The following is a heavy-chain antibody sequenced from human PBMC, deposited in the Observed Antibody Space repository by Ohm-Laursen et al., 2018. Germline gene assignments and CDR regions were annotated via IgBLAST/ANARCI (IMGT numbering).Heavy chain of an antibody. D-gene: IGHD3-22*01. V-gene: IGHV4-59*12. J-gene: IGHJ4*02. CDR1: GGSISTYY. CDR3: ARVLARYYDSSGYGY. Sequence: SETLSLTCTVSGGSISTYYWSWIRQPPGKGLEWIGYIYNSGSTYYNPSLKSRVTISVDTSKNQFSLKLSSVTAADTAVYYCARVLARYYDSSGYGYWGQGTLVTVSS. CDR2: IYNSGST.